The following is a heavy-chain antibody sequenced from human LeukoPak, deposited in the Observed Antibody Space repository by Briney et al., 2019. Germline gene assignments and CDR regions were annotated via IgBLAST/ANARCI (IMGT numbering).Heavy chain of an antibody. CDR1: GFTFSGYA. V-gene: IGHV3-30-3*01. CDR3: AKDLRDYGDRGVFDY. D-gene: IGHD4-17*01. Sequence: GGSLRLSCEASGFTFSGYAMHWVRQAPGKGLDWVSLISYDGTTKYYADSVKGRFTISRDNSKNTLYLQMNSLRAEDTAVYYCAKDLRDYGDRGVFDYWGQGTLVTVSS. J-gene: IGHJ4*02. CDR2: ISYDGTTK.